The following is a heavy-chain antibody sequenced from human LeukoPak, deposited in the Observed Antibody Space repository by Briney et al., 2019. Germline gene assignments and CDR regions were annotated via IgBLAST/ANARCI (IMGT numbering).Heavy chain of an antibody. CDR3: ARQSMVRGVTLDY. CDR2: IYYSGST. D-gene: IGHD3-10*01. V-gene: IGHV4-61*01. CDR1: GGSVSSGSYY. Sequence: NPSETLSLTCTVSGGSVSSGSYYWSWIRQPPGKGLEWIGYIYYSGSTNYNPSLKSRVTISVDTSKNQFSLKLSSVTAADTAVYYCARQSMVRGVTLDYWGQGILVTVSS. J-gene: IGHJ4*02.